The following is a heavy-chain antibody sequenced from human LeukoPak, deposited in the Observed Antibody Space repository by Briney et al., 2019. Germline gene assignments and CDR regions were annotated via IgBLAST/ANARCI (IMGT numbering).Heavy chain of an antibody. CDR3: ARILILTGYYSDS. D-gene: IGHD3-9*01. V-gene: IGHV3-21*01. CDR1: GLTLSSYS. Sequence: GGSLRLSCAAFGLTLSSYSMNWVRQAPGKGLEWVSSISSTSGYMYYTDSVKGRFTISRDNAKNSLYLQMNSLRAEDTAVYYCARILILTGYYSDSWGQGTLVTVSS. CDR2: ISSTSGYM. J-gene: IGHJ5*01.